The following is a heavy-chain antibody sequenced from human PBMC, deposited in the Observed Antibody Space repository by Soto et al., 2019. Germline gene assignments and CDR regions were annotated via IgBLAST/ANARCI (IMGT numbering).Heavy chain of an antibody. J-gene: IGHJ4*02. CDR3: ARDVGLEQSWYYFDY. Sequence: ASVKVSCKASRYTFTGYYMHWVRQAPGQGLEWMGWINPNSGGTNYAQRFQGWVTMTRDTSISTAYMELSRLRSDDTAVYYCARDVGLEQSWYYFDYWGQGTLVTVSS. CDR1: RYTFTGYY. D-gene: IGHD1-1*01. CDR2: INPNSGGT. V-gene: IGHV1-2*04.